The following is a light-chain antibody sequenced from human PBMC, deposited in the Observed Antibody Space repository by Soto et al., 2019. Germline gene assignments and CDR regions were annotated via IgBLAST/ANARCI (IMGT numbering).Light chain of an antibody. CDR2: EVS. J-gene: IGLJ2*01. CDR1: SRDVGNYNL. CDR3: CSYAGSSTYVV. Sequence: QSVLTQSASVSRSPGQSITISCTGSSRDVGNYNLVSWYQQHPGKAPKLMIYEVSKRPSGVANRFSGSKSGNTASLTISGLQAEDEADYYCCSYAGSSTYVVFGGGTKLTVL. V-gene: IGLV2-23*02.